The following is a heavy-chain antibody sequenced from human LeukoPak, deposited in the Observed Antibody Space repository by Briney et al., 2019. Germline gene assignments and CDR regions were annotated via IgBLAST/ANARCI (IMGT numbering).Heavy chain of an antibody. CDR2: ISGGGGST. D-gene: IGHD2-2*01. J-gene: IGHJ6*02. CDR3: AKDSYCSSTSCHGAYYYYGMDV. CDR1: GFTFSNYA. V-gene: IGHV3-23*01. Sequence: PGGSLRLSCAASGFTFSNYAMSWVRQAPGKGLEWVSAISGGGGSTYYADSVKGRFTISRDNSKNTLYLQMNSLRAEDTAVYYCAKDSYCSSTSCHGAYYYYGMDVWGQGTTVTVSS.